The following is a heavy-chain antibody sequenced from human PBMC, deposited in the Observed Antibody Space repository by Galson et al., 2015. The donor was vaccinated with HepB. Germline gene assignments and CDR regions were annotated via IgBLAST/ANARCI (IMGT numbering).Heavy chain of an antibody. V-gene: IGHV3-7*03. Sequence: SLRLSCAASGFTFSSDWMSWVRQAPGKGLEWVANIKQDGSEKYYVDSVKGRFTISRDNAKNSLYLQMNSLRAEDTAVYYCARVQDYGGNPRHMDVWGKGTTVTVSS. D-gene: IGHD4-23*01. CDR2: IKQDGSEK. CDR3: ARVQDYGGNPRHMDV. J-gene: IGHJ6*03. CDR1: GFTFSSDW.